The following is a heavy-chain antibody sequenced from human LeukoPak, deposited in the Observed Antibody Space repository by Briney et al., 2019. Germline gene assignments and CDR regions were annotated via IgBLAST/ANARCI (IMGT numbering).Heavy chain of an antibody. V-gene: IGHV1-18*01. CDR3: GRVPTRRGWFDP. CDR1: GYTFTSYG. D-gene: IGHD1-1*01. Sequence: ASVKVSCKASGYTFTSYGISWVRQAPGQGLEWMGWISAYNGNTNYAQKLQGRVTMTTDTSTSTAYMELRSLRSDDTAVYYCGRVPTRRGWFDPWGQGTLVTVSS. CDR2: ISAYNGNT. J-gene: IGHJ5*02.